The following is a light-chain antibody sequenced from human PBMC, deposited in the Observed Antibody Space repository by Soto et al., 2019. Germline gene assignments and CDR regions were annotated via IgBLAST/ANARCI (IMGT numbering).Light chain of an antibody. CDR3: SSYTTSSTQV. J-gene: IGLJ2*01. CDR2: EVS. Sequence: QSVLTQPASVSGSPGQSIIISCTGSSSDIGAYNYVSWYQQHPGKAPKLMIYEVSNRPSGVSNRFSGSKSGNTASLTISGLQPEDEADYYCSSYTTSSTQVLGGGTKVTVL. V-gene: IGLV2-14*01. CDR1: SSDIGAYNY.